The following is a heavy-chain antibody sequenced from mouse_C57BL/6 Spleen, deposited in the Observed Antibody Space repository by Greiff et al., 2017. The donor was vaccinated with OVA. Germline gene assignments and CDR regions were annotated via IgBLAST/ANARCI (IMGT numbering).Heavy chain of an antibody. CDR1: GYTFTSYW. CDR3: ARGGSPYYFDY. Sequence: VQLQQPGAELVMPGASVKLSCKASGYTFTSYWMHWVKQRPGQGLEWIGEIDPSDSYTNYNQKFKGKSTLTVDKSSSTAYMQLSSLTSEDSAVYYCARGGSPYYFDYWGQGTTLTVSS. D-gene: IGHD1-3*01. J-gene: IGHJ2*01. CDR2: IDPSDSYT. V-gene: IGHV1-69*01.